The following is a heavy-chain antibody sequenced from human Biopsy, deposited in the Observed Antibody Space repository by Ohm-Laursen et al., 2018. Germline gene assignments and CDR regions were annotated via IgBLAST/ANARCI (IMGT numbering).Heavy chain of an antibody. V-gene: IGHV4-4*07. J-gene: IGHJ6*02. CDR3: ARDLPSSYYYAMDV. Sequence: SDTLSLTCTVSGTSLSNFYWSWIRQPAGKGLEWIGHTYKGGNTNHNPSLKSRVSMSVDTSKNQLSLTLRSVTAADTAVYYCARDLPSSYYYAMDVWGQGTTVTVSS. CDR2: TYKGGNT. CDR1: GTSLSNFY.